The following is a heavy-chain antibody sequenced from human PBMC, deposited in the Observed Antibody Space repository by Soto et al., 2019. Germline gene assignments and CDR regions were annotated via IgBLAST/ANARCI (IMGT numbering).Heavy chain of an antibody. Sequence: QVQLQESGPGLVKPSESLSLTCNVSGGSTTGRTYQWAWIRQPPGKGLEWIGTIYYSGNTYYNPSLKSRITMSVDTSRNKFSLRLTSVTAADTAVYYCARGFCTSTTCRVGNWFDPWGQGTLVTVSS. J-gene: IGHJ5*02. V-gene: IGHV4-39*01. CDR3: ARGFCTSTTCRVGNWFDP. CDR2: IYYSGNT. D-gene: IGHD2-2*01. CDR1: GGSTTGRTYQ.